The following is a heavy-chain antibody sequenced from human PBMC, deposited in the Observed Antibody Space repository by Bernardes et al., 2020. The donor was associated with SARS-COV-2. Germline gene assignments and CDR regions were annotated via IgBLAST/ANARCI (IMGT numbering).Heavy chain of an antibody. CDR2: IYPGDSDT. CDR3: ARHDALGGWFFDL. CDR1: GYSFSTSW. Sequence: GESLKISCQGSGYSFSTSWIAWVRQKPGKGLDWMGIIYPGDSDTTYSPTFQGQVTISAEKSINTAYLQWSGLKASDTAVYYCARHDALGGWFFDLWGRGTLVTVSS. J-gene: IGHJ2*01. D-gene: IGHD1-26*01. V-gene: IGHV5-51*01.